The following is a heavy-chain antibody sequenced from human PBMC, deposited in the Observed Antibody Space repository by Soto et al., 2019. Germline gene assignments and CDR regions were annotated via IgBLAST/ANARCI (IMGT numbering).Heavy chain of an antibody. D-gene: IGHD3-16*01. Sequence: QVQLQESGPGLVKPSETLSLTCTVSGGSISSYYWSWIRQPPGKGLELIGYIYYSGSTNYNPSLKSRVTISVDTTKNLFAQKLSSVTAADTAVYYCAREWGATFDYWGQGTLVTVSS. V-gene: IGHV4-59*01. J-gene: IGHJ4*02. CDR3: AREWGATFDY. CDR1: GGSISSYY. CDR2: IYYSGST.